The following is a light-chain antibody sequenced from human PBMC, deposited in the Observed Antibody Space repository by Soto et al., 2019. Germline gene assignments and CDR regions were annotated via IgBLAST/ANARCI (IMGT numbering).Light chain of an antibody. CDR1: QSVSSSY. V-gene: IGKV3-20*01. CDR3: QQYGSSPET. Sequence: EVVLTQSPGTLSLSPGERAALSCMASQSVSSSYLAWYQQKPGQAPRPLIYGASSRATGIPDRFSGSGSGTDFTLTISRLEPEDFAVYYCQQYGSSPETFGQGTKVDI. J-gene: IGKJ1*01. CDR2: GAS.